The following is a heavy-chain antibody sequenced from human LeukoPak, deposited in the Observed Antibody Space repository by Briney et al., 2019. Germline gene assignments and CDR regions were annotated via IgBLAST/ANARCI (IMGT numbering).Heavy chain of an antibody. Sequence: RGGSLRLSCTASGFTFDDYAMHWVRQAPGEGVEWVSGIGWNSGRIDYADSVKGRFTISRDNAKNSLYLQMNSLRTEDTALYYCAKDVGYSSTFTFEYWGQGTLVTVSS. CDR3: AKDVGYSSTFTFEY. D-gene: IGHD6-19*01. CDR2: IGWNSGRI. CDR1: GFTFDDYA. J-gene: IGHJ4*02. V-gene: IGHV3-9*01.